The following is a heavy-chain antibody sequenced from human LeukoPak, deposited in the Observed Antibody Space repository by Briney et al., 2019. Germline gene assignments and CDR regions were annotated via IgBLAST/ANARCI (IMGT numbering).Heavy chain of an antibody. D-gene: IGHD6-19*01. Sequence: GGSLRLSCAASEFSVGSNYMTWVRQAPGKGLEWVSLIYSGGSTYYADSVKGRFTISRDNSKNTLYLQMNSLRAEDTAVYYCARDLGLAVAGIVHFDYWGQGTLVTVSS. CDR2: IYSGGST. CDR3: ARDLGLAVAGIVHFDY. V-gene: IGHV3-66*01. CDR1: EFSVGSNY. J-gene: IGHJ4*02.